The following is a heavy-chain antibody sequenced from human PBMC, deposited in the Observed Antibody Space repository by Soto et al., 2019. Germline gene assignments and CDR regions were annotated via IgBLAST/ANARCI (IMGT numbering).Heavy chain of an antibody. CDR2: IKQDGGEK. CDR3: ARAGSWYGHSYYYYGMDV. Sequence: EVQLVESGGGLVQPGGSLRLSCAASGFTFSSYWMSWVRQAPGKGLEWVANIKQDGGEKDYVDSVKGRFTISRDNAKNSLYLQMNSLRAEDTAVYYCARAGSWYGHSYYYYGMDVWGQGTTVTVSS. V-gene: IGHV3-7*01. D-gene: IGHD6-13*01. CDR1: GFTFSSYW. J-gene: IGHJ6*02.